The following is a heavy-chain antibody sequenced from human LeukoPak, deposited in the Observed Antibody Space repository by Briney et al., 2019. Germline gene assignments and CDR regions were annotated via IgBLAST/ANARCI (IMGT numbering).Heavy chain of an antibody. D-gene: IGHD3-22*01. Sequence: ASVKVSCKASGYTFTGYYMHWVRQAPGQGLEWMGRINPNSGGTNYAQKFQGRVTITADESMSTVYMELSSLRSEDTAVYYCARHSGYHSTMYLDYWGQGTLVTVSS. J-gene: IGHJ4*02. V-gene: IGHV1-2*06. CDR2: INPNSGGT. CDR3: ARHSGYHSTMYLDY. CDR1: GYTFTGYY.